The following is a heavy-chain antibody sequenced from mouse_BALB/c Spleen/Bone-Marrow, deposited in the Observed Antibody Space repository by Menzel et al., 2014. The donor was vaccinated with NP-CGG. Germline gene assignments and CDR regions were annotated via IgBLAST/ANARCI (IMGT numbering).Heavy chain of an antibody. CDR3: AMYYYGSSLLAY. Sequence: EVQLQQSGAELVKPGASVKLSCTASGFNIKDTYMHWVKQRPEQGLEWIGRIDPANGNTKYDPKFQGKATITADTSSNTAYLQLSILTSEDTAVYYCAMYYYGSSLLAYWGQGTLVTVSA. V-gene: IGHV14-3*02. CDR2: IDPANGNT. J-gene: IGHJ3*01. D-gene: IGHD1-1*01. CDR1: GFNIKDTY.